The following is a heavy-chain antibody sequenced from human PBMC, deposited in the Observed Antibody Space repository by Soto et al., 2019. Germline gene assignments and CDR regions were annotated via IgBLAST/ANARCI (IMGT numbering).Heavy chain of an antibody. CDR1: GGSISSYY. Sequence: SETLSLTCTVSGGSISSYYWSWIRQPPGKGLEWIGYIYYSGSTNYNPSLKSRVTISVDTSKNQFSLKLSSVTAADTAVYYCARVVAEFSSGWQKKFDYWGQGTLVTVSS. J-gene: IGHJ4*02. V-gene: IGHV4-59*01. D-gene: IGHD6-19*01. CDR3: ARVVAEFSSGWQKKFDY. CDR2: IYYSGST.